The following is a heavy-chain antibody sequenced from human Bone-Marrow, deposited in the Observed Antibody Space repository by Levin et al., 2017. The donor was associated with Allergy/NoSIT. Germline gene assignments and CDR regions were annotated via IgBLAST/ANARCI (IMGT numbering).Heavy chain of an antibody. CDR1: GGSISSSTYY. CDR3: ARHGRAAALAWFDP. Sequence: SETLSLTCTVSGGSISSSTYYWGWIRQPTGKGLESIGSIYYSGTTYYSPSLKSRLTISVDTSKNQFSLKLRSVTAADTAVYYCARHGRAAALAWFDPWGQGTLVTVSS. J-gene: IGHJ5*02. D-gene: IGHD6-13*01. V-gene: IGHV4-39*01. CDR2: IYYSGTT.